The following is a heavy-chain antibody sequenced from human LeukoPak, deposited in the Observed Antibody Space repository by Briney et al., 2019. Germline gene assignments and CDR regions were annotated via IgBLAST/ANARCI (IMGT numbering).Heavy chain of an antibody. CDR3: SPLLNSYDRRGYSMPFDY. CDR1: GYTFTGYY. Sequence: ASVKVSCKASGYTFTGYYMHWVRQAPGQGLEWMGRINPNSGGTNYAQKFQGRVTMTRDTSISPAYMELSRLGSDDTAGYYFSPLLNSYDRRGYSMPFDYWAKETLV. D-gene: IGHD3-22*01. J-gene: IGHJ4*02. CDR2: INPNSGGT. V-gene: IGHV1-2*06.